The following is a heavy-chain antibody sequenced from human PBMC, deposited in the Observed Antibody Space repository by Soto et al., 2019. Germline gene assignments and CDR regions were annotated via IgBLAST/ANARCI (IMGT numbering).Heavy chain of an antibody. J-gene: IGHJ5*02. Sequence: PSETLSLTCTVSGGSISGYYWSWIRQPPGKGLEWIGYIYYSGSTNYNPSLKSRVTISVDTSKNQFSLKLSSVTAADTAVYYCARDMRRYYGSGSYYNPYNWFDPWGQGTLVTVSS. V-gene: IGHV4-59*01. CDR2: IYYSGST. D-gene: IGHD3-10*01. CDR3: ARDMRRYYGSGSYYNPYNWFDP. CDR1: GGSISGYY.